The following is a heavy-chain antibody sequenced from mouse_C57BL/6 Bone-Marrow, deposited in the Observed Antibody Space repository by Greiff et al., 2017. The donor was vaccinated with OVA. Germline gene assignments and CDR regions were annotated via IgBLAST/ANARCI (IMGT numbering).Heavy chain of an antibody. CDR1: GFTITGDS. CDR2: IDPDNGDT. CDR3: TSYGNLDY. J-gene: IGHJ2*01. D-gene: IGHD2-1*01. V-gene: IGHV14-4*01. Sequence: EVQLVESGAELVRLGASVKLSCTASGFTITGDSMHWVQQRPEQGLEWIGWIDPDNGDTEYDSKFQGKATITADTSSNTAYLQRSRLTAEDTAVYYGTSYGNLDYWGQGTTLTVSS.